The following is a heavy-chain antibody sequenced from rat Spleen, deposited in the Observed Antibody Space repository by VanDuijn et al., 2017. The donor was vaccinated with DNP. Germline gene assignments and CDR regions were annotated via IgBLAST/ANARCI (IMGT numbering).Heavy chain of an antibody. CDR2: ISTSGGTT. CDR3: ARHGYTTDNWFAY. V-gene: IGHV5-25*01. CDR1: GFTFSIYD. J-gene: IGHJ3*01. Sequence: EVQLVESGGGLVQPGRSLKLSCAASGFTFSIYDMAWVRQAPTKGLEWVASISTSGGTTYYRDSVKGRFTVSRDNAKSTLYLQMDSLRSEDTATYYCARHGYTTDNWFAYWGQGTLVTVSS. D-gene: IGHD1-6*01.